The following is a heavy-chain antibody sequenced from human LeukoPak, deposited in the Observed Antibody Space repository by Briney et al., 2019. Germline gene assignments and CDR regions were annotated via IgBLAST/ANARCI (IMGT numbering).Heavy chain of an antibody. CDR3: ARDLYYDSSGYYFDY. CDR1: GGSISSGGYY. D-gene: IGHD3-22*01. V-gene: IGHV4-30-2*01. Sequence: PSQTLSLTCTVSGGSISSGGYYWSWIRQPPGKGLEWIGYIYHSGSTYYNPSLKSRVTISVDRSKNQFSLKLSSVTAADTAVYYCARDLYYDSSGYYFDYWGQGTLVTVSS. CDR2: IYHSGST. J-gene: IGHJ4*02.